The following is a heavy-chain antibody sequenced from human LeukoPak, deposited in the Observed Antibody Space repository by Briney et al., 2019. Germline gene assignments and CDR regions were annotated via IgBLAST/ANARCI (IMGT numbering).Heavy chain of an antibody. J-gene: IGHJ4*02. CDR2: IYPGDSDT. V-gene: IGHV5-51*01. D-gene: IGHD3-3*01. CDR3: ARQNDFRLDY. Sequence: GESLKISCKGSGYTFSSYWIGWVRQMPGKGLEWMGIIYPGDSDTRYSPSLQGQVTISVDTSIGPAYLQWSSLKASDTAIYYCARQNDFRLDYWGQGTLVTVSS. CDR1: GYTFSSYW.